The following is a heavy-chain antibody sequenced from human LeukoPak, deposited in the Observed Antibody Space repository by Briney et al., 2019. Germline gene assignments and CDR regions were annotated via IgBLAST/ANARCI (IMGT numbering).Heavy chain of an antibody. CDR1: DGSISSYY. V-gene: IGHV4-59*01. CDR3: ASIEVIAVSGNYYYMXV. Sequence: SETLSLTCTVSDGSISSYYWSWIRQPPGKGLEWIGYIYYSGHTNYNPSLKSRVTISVDTSKNQFSLKLISVTAADTAVYYCASIEVIAVSGNYYYMXVWGKGTTVTVS. D-gene: IGHD6-19*01. CDR2: IYYSGHT. J-gene: IGHJ6*03.